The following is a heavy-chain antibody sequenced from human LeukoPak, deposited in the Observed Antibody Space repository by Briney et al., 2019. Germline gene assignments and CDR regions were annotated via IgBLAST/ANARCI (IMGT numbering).Heavy chain of an antibody. J-gene: IGHJ4*02. V-gene: IGHV3-30*02. CDR1: GFIFSSYG. CDR3: ARLSGSYYRRGVDY. D-gene: IGHD3-10*01. Sequence: GGSLRLSCAASGFIFSSYGMHWVRQAPDKGLEWVTFIRYDGSRKYYADSVKGRFTISRDNSKNTLYLQMNSLRAEDTAVYYCARLSGSYYRRGVDYWGQGTLVTVSS. CDR2: IRYDGSRK.